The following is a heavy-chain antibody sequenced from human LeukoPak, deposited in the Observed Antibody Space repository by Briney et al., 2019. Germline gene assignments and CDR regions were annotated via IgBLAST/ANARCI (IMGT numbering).Heavy chain of an antibody. Sequence: ASVKVSCKASGYTFTSYYIHWVRQAPGQGLEWMVMFNPSCGGTTYAQKFQGRVTVTRDTSTSTVYMELSSLRSEDTAVYYCARGRFVLDYYRFDYWGQGTLVTVSS. J-gene: IGHJ4*02. CDR2: FNPSCGGT. V-gene: IGHV1-46*01. D-gene: IGHD3-22*01. CDR3: ARGRFVLDYYRFDY. CDR1: GYTFTSYY.